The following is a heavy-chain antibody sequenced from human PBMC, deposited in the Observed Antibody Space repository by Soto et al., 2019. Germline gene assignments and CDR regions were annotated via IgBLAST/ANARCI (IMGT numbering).Heavy chain of an antibody. J-gene: IGHJ6*02. Sequence: ASVKVSCKASGYTFTGYYMHWVRQAPGQGLEWMGWINPNSGGTNYAQKFQGRVTMTRDTSISTAYMELSRLRSDDTAVYYCARGPILSDYDYVWGSYQAATYYYGMDVWGQGTTVTVSS. V-gene: IGHV1-2*02. CDR2: INPNSGGT. CDR3: ARGPILSDYDYVWGSYQAATYYYGMDV. CDR1: GYTFTGYY. D-gene: IGHD3-16*02.